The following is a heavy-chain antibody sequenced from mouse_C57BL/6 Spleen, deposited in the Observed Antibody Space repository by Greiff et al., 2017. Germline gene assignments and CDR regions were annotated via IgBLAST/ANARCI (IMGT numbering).Heavy chain of an antibody. Sequence: QVQLKQPGAELVKPGASVKMSCKASGYTFTSYWITWVKQRPGQGLEWIGDIYPGSGSTNYNEKFKSKATLTVDTSSSTAYMQLSSLTSEDSAVYYCARWGLPDCYAMDCWGQGTSVTVAS. CDR2: IYPGSGST. J-gene: IGHJ4*01. D-gene: IGHD2-4*01. CDR3: ARWGLPDCYAMDC. CDR1: GYTFTSYW. V-gene: IGHV1-55*01.